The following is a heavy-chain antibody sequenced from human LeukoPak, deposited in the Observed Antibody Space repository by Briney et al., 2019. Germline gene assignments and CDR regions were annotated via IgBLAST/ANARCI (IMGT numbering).Heavy chain of an antibody. D-gene: IGHD6-13*01. CDR1: GGTFSSYA. J-gene: IGHJ4*02. CDR3: ARNAAGTLFVFDY. V-gene: IGHV1-69*05. CDR2: IIPIFGTA. Sequence: ASVKVSCKASGGTFSSYAISWVRQAPGQGLEWMGGIIPIFGTANYAQKFQGRVTITTDESTSTAYMELSSLRSEDTAVYYRARNAAGTLFVFDYWGQGTLVTVSS.